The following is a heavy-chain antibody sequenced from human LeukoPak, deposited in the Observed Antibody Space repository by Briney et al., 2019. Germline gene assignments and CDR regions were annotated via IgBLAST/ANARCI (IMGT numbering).Heavy chain of an antibody. V-gene: IGHV3-23*01. Sequence: GGSLRLSCAASGFTFRSYAMNWVRQAPGKGLEWVATISGSGGITYYADSVKGRFTISRDNSKNTLYLQMNSLRDDDTAVYYCARDTTARYLDYWGQGTLVIVSS. D-gene: IGHD1-1*01. CDR1: GFTFRSYA. J-gene: IGHJ4*02. CDR2: ISGSGGIT. CDR3: ARDTTARYLDY.